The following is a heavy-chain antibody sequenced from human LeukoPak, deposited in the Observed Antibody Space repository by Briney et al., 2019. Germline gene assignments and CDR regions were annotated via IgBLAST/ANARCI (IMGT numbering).Heavy chain of an antibody. V-gene: IGHV3-48*03. Sequence: GGSLRLSCAASGFTFSSHEMNWVRQAPGKGLEWVSYISNNGSTIYYADSVKGRFTISRDNAKNSLYLQMNSLRAEDTAVYYCARVNSGSYSDYWGQGTLVTVSS. D-gene: IGHD1-26*01. CDR1: GFTFSSHE. CDR2: ISNNGSTI. CDR3: ARVNSGSYSDY. J-gene: IGHJ4*02.